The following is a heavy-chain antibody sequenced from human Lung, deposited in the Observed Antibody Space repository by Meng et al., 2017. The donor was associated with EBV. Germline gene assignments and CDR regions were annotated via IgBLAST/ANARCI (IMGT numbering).Heavy chain of an antibody. CDR1: GDSVSSNSAA. V-gene: IGHV6-1*01. CDR3: ASSRPLAGNWNYHY. D-gene: IGHD1-7*01. Sequence: QVPLQQSGPGVVTPSQTRPLTCAISGDSVSSNSAAWNWIRQSPSRGLEWLGRTYYRSKWYNDYAVSVKSRITINPDTSKNQFSLQLNSVTPEDTAVYYCASSRPLAGNWNYHYWGQGTLVTVSS. J-gene: IGHJ4*02. CDR2: TYYRSKWYN.